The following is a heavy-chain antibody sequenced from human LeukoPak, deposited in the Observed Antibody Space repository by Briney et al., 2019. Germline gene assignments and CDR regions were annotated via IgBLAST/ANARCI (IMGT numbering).Heavy chain of an antibody. CDR2: IYENGGTT. CDR1: GFTFRSHA. D-gene: IGHD3-10*01. J-gene: IGHJ5*02. CDR3: AKAGGWFGELLQTSADNWFDP. Sequence: PGGSLRLSCVGSGFTFRSHAMSWVRQAPEKGLEFVSGIYENGGTTYYADSVKGRFSISRDNPKNTLYLQMNSLRAEDTAVYYCAKAGGWFGELLQTSADNWFDPWGQGTLVTVPS. V-gene: IGHV3-23*01.